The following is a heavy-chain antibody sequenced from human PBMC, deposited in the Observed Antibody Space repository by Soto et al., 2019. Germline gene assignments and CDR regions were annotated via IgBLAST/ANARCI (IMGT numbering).Heavy chain of an antibody. D-gene: IGHD3-3*01. CDR3: ARRGLDFWSGYGYWFDP. Sequence: SETLSLTCTVSGGSISSYYWSWIRQPPGKGLEWIGYIYYSGSTNCNPSLKSRVTISVDTSKNQFSLKLSSVTAADTAVYYCARRGLDFWSGYGYWFDPWGQGTLVTVSS. CDR1: GGSISSYY. CDR2: IYYSGST. V-gene: IGHV4-59*01. J-gene: IGHJ5*02.